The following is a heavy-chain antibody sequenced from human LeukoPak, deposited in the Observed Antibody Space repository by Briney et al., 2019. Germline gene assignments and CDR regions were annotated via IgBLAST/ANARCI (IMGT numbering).Heavy chain of an antibody. Sequence: GGSLRLSCAASGFTFSSYAMSWVRQAPGKGLEWVSGISGSGGSTFYADSAKGRFTISRDNSKNTLCLQMNSLRAEDTAVYYCAKGDVVVPPADAFDFWGQGTMVTVSS. CDR1: GFTFSSYA. CDR2: ISGSGGST. J-gene: IGHJ3*01. CDR3: AKGDVVVPPADAFDF. V-gene: IGHV3-23*01. D-gene: IGHD2-15*01.